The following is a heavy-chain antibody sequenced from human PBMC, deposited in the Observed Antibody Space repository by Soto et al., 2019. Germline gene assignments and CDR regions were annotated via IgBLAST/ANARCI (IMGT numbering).Heavy chain of an antibody. D-gene: IGHD3-3*01. Sequence: VGSLRLSCAASGFTFSSYSMNWVRQAPGKGLEWVSSISSSSSYIYYADSVKGRFTISRDNAKNSLYLQMNSLRAEDTAVYYCARGYDFWSGADYWGQGTLVTVSS. CDR2: ISSSSSYI. CDR3: ARGYDFWSGADY. CDR1: GFTFSSYS. J-gene: IGHJ4*02. V-gene: IGHV3-21*01.